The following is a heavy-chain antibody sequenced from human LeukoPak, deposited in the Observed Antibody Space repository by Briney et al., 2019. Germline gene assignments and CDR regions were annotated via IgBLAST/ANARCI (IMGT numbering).Heavy chain of an antibody. J-gene: IGHJ3*02. CDR2: TYYRSKWYN. D-gene: IGHD3-22*01. CDR1: GDSVSSNSAA. CDR3: AREPLIGYYYDSSGYYYGDAFDI. V-gene: IGHV6-1*01. Sequence: SQTLSLTCAISGDSVSSNSAAWHWIRQSPSRGLEWLGRTYYRSKWYNNYAVSVKSRVTFNPDTSKNQFSLQLNSVTPEDTAVYYCAREPLIGYYYDSSGYYYGDAFDIWGQGTMVTVSS.